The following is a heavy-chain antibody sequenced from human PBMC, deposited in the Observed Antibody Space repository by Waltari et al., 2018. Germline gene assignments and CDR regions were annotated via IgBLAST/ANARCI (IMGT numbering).Heavy chain of an antibody. CDR1: GGSISSYY. CDR2: IYYSGST. V-gene: IGHV4-59*01. CDR3: ARESSGELELHHDAFHI. J-gene: IGHJ3*02. D-gene: IGHD1-7*01. Sequence: QVQLQESGPGLVKPSETLSLTCTVSGGSISSYYWSWIRQPPGKGLEWVGYIYYSGSTNYNPSLKSRVTISVDTSKNQFSLKLSSVTAADTAVYYCARESSGELELHHDAFHIWGQGTMVTVSS.